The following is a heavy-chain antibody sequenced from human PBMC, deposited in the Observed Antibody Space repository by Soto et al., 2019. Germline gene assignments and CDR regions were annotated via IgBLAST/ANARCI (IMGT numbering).Heavy chain of an antibody. V-gene: IGHV4-31*01. CDR1: GGSISSGGYY. J-gene: IGHJ4*02. CDR3: ARYFDWNFDY. Sequence: QVQLQESGPGLVKPSQTLSLTCTVSGGSISSGGYYWSWVRQHPGKGLEWIGYIYYSESTYSNPSLKSLVTISIDPSKNQFSLKLSSVTAADTAVYYCARYFDWNFDYWGQGTLVTVSS. D-gene: IGHD3-9*01. CDR2: IYYSEST.